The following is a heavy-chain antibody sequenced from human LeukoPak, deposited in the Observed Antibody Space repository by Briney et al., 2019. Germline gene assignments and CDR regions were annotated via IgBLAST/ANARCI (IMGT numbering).Heavy chain of an antibody. Sequence: GGSLRLSCVVSGFTFSDYHMNWVRQAPGKGLEWVSSISTSNSYIYYADSLTGRFTISRDNAKNSLYLQMNSLRAEDTAVYYCARTSNIYYYGSGSYYPNWFDPWGQGTLVTVSS. CDR3: ARTSNIYYYGSGSYYPNWFDP. J-gene: IGHJ5*02. V-gene: IGHV3-21*01. CDR1: GFTFSDYH. D-gene: IGHD3-10*01. CDR2: ISTSNSYI.